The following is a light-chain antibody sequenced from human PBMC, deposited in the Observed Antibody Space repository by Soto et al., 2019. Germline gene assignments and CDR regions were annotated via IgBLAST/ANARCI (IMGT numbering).Light chain of an antibody. J-gene: IGKJ2*01. V-gene: IGKV1-39*01. CDR1: QNIRTY. CDR3: QQTYSVLPYT. CDR2: AAS. Sequence: DIQMTQSPSSLSASIGDRVTITCRASQNIRTYLNWYQQKPGKAPDLLVFAASNLQTGVPSRFSGGGSGTDFTLTISSLQPEDFATYYCQQTYSVLPYTFGQGTKLDIK.